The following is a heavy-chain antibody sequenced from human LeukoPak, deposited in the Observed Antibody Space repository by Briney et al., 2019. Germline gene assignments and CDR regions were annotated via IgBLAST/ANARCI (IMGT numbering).Heavy chain of an antibody. CDR2: IWYDGSNK. Sequence: GRSLRLSCAASGFTFSSYGMHWVREAPGKGGEGGAVIWYDGSNKYYAYSVKGRFTISRDNVKNSLYLQMDSLRAEDAAVYFCVRLYGYYYSYMDVWGKGTTVIVSS. CDR1: GFTFSSYG. CDR3: VRLYGYYYSYMDV. D-gene: IGHD2-8*01. V-gene: IGHV3-33*01. J-gene: IGHJ6*03.